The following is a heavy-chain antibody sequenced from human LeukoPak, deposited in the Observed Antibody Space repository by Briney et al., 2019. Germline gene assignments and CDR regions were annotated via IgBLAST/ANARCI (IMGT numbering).Heavy chain of an antibody. V-gene: IGHV4-39*07. J-gene: IGHJ4*02. CDR1: GGSISSSSYY. D-gene: IGHD2-2*01. CDR2: IYYSGST. CDR3: ARGLGYCSSTSCYSGLIQTGVLDY. Sequence: PSETLSLTCTVSGGSISSSSYYWGWIRQPPGKGLEWIGSIYYSGSTYYNPSLKSRVTISVDTSKNQFSLKLSSVTAADTAVYYCARGLGYCSSTSCYSGLIQTGVLDYWGQGTLVTVSS.